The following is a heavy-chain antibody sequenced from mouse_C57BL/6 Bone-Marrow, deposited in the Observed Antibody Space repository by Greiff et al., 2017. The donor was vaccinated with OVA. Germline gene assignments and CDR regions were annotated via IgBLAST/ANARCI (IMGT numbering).Heavy chain of an antibody. D-gene: IGHD6-1*01. Sequence: QVQLQQPGAELVRPGSSVKLSCTASGYTFTSYWMDWVKQRPGQGLEWIGNIYSSDSETHYNQKFKDKATLTVDKSSSTVYMQLSSLTSEDSAVYCCARKPCYWYLDVWGTGTTVTVSS. J-gene: IGHJ1*03. CDR1: GYTFTSYW. V-gene: IGHV1-61*01. CDR2: IYSSDSET. CDR3: ARKPCYWYLDV.